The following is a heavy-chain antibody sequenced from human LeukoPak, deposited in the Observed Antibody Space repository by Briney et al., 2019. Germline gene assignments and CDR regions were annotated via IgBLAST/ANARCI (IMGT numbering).Heavy chain of an antibody. J-gene: IGHJ4*02. CDR1: GFTFSSYW. CDR3: ARDSDWAFDY. V-gene: IGHV3-48*01. D-gene: IGHD3-9*01. CDR2: VKSGNYDI. Sequence: PGGSLRLSCAASGFTFSSYWMSWVRQAPGKGLEWLSYVKSGNYDIQYADSVTGRFTVSRDSATNSLYLQMNDPKAEDTGVYYCARDSDWAFDYWGQGSLVTVSS.